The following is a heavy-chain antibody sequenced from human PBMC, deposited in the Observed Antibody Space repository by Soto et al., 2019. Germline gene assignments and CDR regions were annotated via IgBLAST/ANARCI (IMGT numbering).Heavy chain of an antibody. CDR3: AKHYDNWDYYCGMDV. J-gene: IGHJ6*02. V-gene: IGHV1-69*12. CDR2: IIPIFGTA. CDR1: GGTFSSYA. Sequence: QVQLVQSGAEVKKPGSSVKVSCKASGGTFSSYAISWVRQAPGQGLEWMGGIIPIFGTADYAQKFQGRVTITADESTSKAYMELSSLRSEDTAVYYCAKHYDNWDYYCGMDVWGQGTTVTVSS. D-gene: IGHD3-22*01.